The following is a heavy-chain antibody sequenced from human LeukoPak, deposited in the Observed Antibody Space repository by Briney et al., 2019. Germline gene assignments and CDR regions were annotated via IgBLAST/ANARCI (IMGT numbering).Heavy chain of an antibody. Sequence: SVKVSCKASGGTFSSYAISWVRQAPGQGLEWMGRIIPILGIANYAQKFQGRVTITADKSTSTAYMELSSLRSEGTAVYYCASVLSGIAVAGSFDPWGQGTLVTVSS. CDR1: GGTFSSYA. CDR3: ASVLSGIAVAGSFDP. D-gene: IGHD6-19*01. V-gene: IGHV1-69*04. J-gene: IGHJ5*02. CDR2: IIPILGIA.